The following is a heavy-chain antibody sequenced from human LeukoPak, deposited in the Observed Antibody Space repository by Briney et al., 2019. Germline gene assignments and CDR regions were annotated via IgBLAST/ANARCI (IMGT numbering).Heavy chain of an antibody. CDR1: GYTFTSYD. Sequence: ASVKVSCKASGYTFTSYDINWVRQATGQGLEWMGWMNPNSGNTDYAQKFQGRVTMTRNTSRSTAYMELSSLRSEDTAVYCCARVLSSNWGGYYYHMDVWGQGTTVTVSS. CDR2: MNPNSGNT. V-gene: IGHV1-8*01. D-gene: IGHD6-13*01. CDR3: ARVLSSNWGGYYYHMDV. J-gene: IGHJ6*02.